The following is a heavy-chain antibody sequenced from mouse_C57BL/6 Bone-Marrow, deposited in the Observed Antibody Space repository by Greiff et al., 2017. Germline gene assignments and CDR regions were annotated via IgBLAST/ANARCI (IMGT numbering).Heavy chain of an antibody. V-gene: IGHV1-18*01. J-gene: IGHJ3*01. D-gene: IGHD1-1*01. Sequence: IQLQQSGPELVKPGASVKIPCKASGYTFTDYNMDWVKQSHGKSLEWIGDINPNNGGTIYNQKFKGKATLTVDKSSSTAYMALRSLTSEDTAVYYCARAYYYGSRGGFAYWGQGTLVTVSA. CDR1: GYTFTDYN. CDR3: ARAYYYGSRGGFAY. CDR2: INPNNGGT.